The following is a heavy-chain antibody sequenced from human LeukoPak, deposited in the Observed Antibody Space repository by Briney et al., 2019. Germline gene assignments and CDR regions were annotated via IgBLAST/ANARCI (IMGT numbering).Heavy chain of an antibody. Sequence: GGSLRLSCAASGFTFSSYWMRWVRQAPGKGLVWVSRINSDGSSTSYADSVKGRFTISRDNAKNTLYLQMNSLRAEDTAVYYCARDRDDYAFDYWGQGTLVTVSS. V-gene: IGHV3-74*01. D-gene: IGHD5-24*01. CDR2: INSDGSST. CDR3: ARDRDDYAFDY. CDR1: GFTFSSYW. J-gene: IGHJ4*02.